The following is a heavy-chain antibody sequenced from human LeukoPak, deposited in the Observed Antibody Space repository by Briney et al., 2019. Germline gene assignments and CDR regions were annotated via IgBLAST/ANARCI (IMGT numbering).Heavy chain of an antibody. D-gene: IGHD4-23*01. V-gene: IGHV3-30*01. Sequence: DSVKGRFTISRDNSRNTLYLQMNSLRAEDTAVYYCARDDGGSRPFDYWGQGTLVTVSS. J-gene: IGHJ4*02. CDR3: ARDDGGSRPFDY.